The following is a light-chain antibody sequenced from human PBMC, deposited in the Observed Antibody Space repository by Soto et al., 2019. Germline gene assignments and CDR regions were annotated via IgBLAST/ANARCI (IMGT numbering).Light chain of an antibody. CDR2: DAS. CDR1: QSVSSY. J-gene: IGKJ5*01. CDR3: QQRGIT. Sequence: DIVLTQSPATLSLSPGERATLSCRASQSVSSYLAWYQQKPGQAPRLLIYDASNRATGIPARFSGSGSGTDFTLTISSLEPEDFAVYYCQQRGITFGQGTRLEIK. V-gene: IGKV3-11*01.